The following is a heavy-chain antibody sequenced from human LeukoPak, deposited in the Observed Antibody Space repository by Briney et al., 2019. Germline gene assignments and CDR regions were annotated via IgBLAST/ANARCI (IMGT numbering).Heavy chain of an antibody. D-gene: IGHD3-10*01. V-gene: IGHV3-30*18. CDR1: GFTFKSDG. CDR3: AKGLSRVRGLTYYGMDV. CDR2: ISFDGGNE. J-gene: IGHJ6*04. Sequence: WRSLRLSCAASGFTFKSDGMHWVRQAPGKGLDLEAVISFDGGNEYYADPVQGRFSISSDNSNNTLYLQMSSLRAEDTAVYYCAKGLSRVRGLTYYGMDVWGRGTTVAVSS.